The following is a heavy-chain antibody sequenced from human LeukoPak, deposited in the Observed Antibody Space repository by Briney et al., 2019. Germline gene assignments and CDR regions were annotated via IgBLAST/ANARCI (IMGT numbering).Heavy chain of an antibody. V-gene: IGHV3-7*04. CDR1: GFTFSNHW. Sequence: GGSLRLSCAASGFTFSNHWLSWVRQAPGKGLEGVANIKQDGSEEYYVDSVKGRFTISRDNAKNSLYLQMNSLRAEDTAVYYCARDRPYYYFDYWGQGTLVTVSS. D-gene: IGHD2-21*01. CDR2: IKQDGSEE. CDR3: ARDRPYYYFDY. J-gene: IGHJ4*02.